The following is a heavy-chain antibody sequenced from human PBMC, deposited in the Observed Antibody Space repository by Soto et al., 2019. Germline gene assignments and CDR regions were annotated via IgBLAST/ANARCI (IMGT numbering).Heavy chain of an antibody. CDR3: ARDSAYYYDSSGYYYYYGMDV. CDR2: IYSGGST. D-gene: IGHD3-22*01. CDR1: GFTVSSNY. J-gene: IGHJ6*02. Sequence: GGSLRLSCAASGFTVSSNYMSWVRQAPGKGLEWVSVIYSGGSTYYADSVKGRFTISRHNSKNTLYLQMNSLGAEDTAVYYCARDSAYYYDSSGYYYYYGMDVWGQGTTVTVSS. V-gene: IGHV3-66*01.